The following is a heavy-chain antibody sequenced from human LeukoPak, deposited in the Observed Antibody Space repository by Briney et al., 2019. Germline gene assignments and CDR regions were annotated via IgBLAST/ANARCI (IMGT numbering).Heavy chain of an antibody. D-gene: IGHD2-2*01. Sequence: PGGSLRLSCAASGFTFSSYDMHWVRQAPGKGLEWVAFIRYDGSNKYYADSVKGRFTISRDNSKNTLYLQMNSLRAEDTAVYYCAKDLVPAAMDYYYYMDVWGKGTTVTVSS. CDR1: GFTFSSYD. CDR3: AKDLVPAAMDYYYYMDV. CDR2: IRYDGSNK. J-gene: IGHJ6*03. V-gene: IGHV3-30*02.